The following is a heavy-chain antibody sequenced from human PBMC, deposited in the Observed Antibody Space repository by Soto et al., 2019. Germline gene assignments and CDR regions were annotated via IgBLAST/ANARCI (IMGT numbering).Heavy chain of an antibody. D-gene: IGHD6-19*01. V-gene: IGHV4-39*01. CDR2: IYYSGST. CDR1: GGSISSSSYY. J-gene: IGHJ4*02. CDR3: ARHALAHSSGWKHFDY. Sequence: SETLSLTCTVSGGSISSSSYYWGWIRQPPGKGLEWIGSIYYSGSTYYNPSLKSRVTISVDTSKNQFSLKLSSVTAADTAVYYCARHALAHSSGWKHFDYWGQGTLVTVSS.